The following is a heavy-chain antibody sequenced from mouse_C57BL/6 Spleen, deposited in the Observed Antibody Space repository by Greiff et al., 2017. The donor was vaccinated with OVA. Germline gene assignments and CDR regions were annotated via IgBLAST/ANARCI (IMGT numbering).Heavy chain of an antibody. CDR1: GYTFTDYY. V-gene: IGHV1-26*01. CDR3: ARRPYYGSSWDYAMDY. J-gene: IGHJ4*01. Sequence: EVQLQQSGPELVKPGASVKISCKASGYTFTDYYMNWVKQSHGKSLEWIGDINPNNGGTSYNQKFKGKATLTVDKSSSTAYMELRSLTSEDSAVYYCARRPYYGSSWDYAMDYWGQGTSVTVSS. D-gene: IGHD1-1*01. CDR2: INPNNGGT.